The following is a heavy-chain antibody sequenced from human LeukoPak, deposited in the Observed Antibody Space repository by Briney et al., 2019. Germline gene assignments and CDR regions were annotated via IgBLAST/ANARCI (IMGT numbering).Heavy chain of an antibody. V-gene: IGHV1-3*01. D-gene: IGHD6-19*01. CDR3: ARGYSSGWYYYYYGMDV. Sequence: KFQGRVTITRDTSASTAYMELSSLRSEDTAAYYCARGYSSGWYYYYYGMDVWGQGTTVTVSS. J-gene: IGHJ6*02.